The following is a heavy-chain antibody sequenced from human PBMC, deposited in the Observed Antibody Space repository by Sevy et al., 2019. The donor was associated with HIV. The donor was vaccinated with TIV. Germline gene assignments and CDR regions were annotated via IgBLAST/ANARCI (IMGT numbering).Heavy chain of an antibody. J-gene: IGHJ6*02. CDR1: GFTFSIYA. V-gene: IGHV3-23*01. D-gene: IGHD2-2*01. Sequence: GGSLRLSCAASGFTFSIYAMSWVRQAPGKGLEWVSSISRSGGSTHYADSVKGRITISRDNSKSTLFLQMNSLRAEDTAVYYCAKVDVVVPVADYGLDVWGQGTTVTVSS. CDR2: ISRSGGST. CDR3: AKVDVVVPVADYGLDV.